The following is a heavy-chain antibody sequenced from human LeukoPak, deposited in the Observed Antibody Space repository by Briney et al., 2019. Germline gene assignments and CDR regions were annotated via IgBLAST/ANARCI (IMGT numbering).Heavy chain of an antibody. D-gene: IGHD1-26*01. Sequence: SETLSLTCTVSGYSISSGYYWGWIRPPPGKGLEWIGSIYHSGSTYYNPSLKSRVTISVDTSKNQFSLKLSSVTAADTAVYYCARTELPYAFDIWGQGTMVTVSS. V-gene: IGHV4-38-2*02. CDR2: IYHSGST. CDR1: GYSISSGYY. J-gene: IGHJ3*02. CDR3: ARTELPYAFDI.